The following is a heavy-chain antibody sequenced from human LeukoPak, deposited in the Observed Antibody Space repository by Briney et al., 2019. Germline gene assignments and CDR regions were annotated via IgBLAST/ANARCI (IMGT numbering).Heavy chain of an antibody. CDR1: GFTFSSYG. CDR2: ISYDGSNR. Sequence: GGSLRLSCAASGFTFSSYGMHWVRQAPGKGLEWVAVISYDGSNRYYADSVKGRFTISRDNSKNTLYLQMNSLRAEDTAVYYCAKDLSWSFDYWGQGTLVTVSS. V-gene: IGHV3-30*18. D-gene: IGHD6-13*01. J-gene: IGHJ4*02. CDR3: AKDLSWSFDY.